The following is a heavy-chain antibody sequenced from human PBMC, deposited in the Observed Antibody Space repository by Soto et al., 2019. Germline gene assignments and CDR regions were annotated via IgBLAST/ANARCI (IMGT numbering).Heavy chain of an antibody. CDR2: IYYSGST. J-gene: IGHJ5*02. CDR3: ARVVLEDIVVVVAAPWFDP. Sequence: SETLSLTCTVSGGSISSGGYYWSWIRQHPGKGLEWIGYIYYSGSTYYNPSLKSRVTISVDTSKNQFSLKLSSVTAADTAVYYCARVVLEDIVVVVAAPWFDPWGQGTLVTVSS. D-gene: IGHD2-15*01. V-gene: IGHV4-31*03. CDR1: GGSISSGGYY.